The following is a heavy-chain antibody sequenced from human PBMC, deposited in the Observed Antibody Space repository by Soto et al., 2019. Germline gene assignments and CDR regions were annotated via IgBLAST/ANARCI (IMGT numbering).Heavy chain of an antibody. D-gene: IGHD2-21*02. CDR2: ISYDGSNK. CDR1: GFTFSSYG. J-gene: IGHJ4*02. CDR3: AKDKFPATAFDY. Sequence: GGSLRLSCAASGFTFSSYGMHWVRQAPGKGLEWVAVISYDGSNKYYADSVKGRFTISRDNSKNTLYLQMNSLRAEDTAVYYCAKDKFPATAFDYCCPGTLLSVSS. V-gene: IGHV3-30*18.